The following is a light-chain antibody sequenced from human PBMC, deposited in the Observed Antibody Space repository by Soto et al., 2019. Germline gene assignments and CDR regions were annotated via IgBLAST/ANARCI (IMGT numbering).Light chain of an antibody. CDR1: QSLVYSDGNTY. J-gene: IGKJ1*01. V-gene: IGKV2D-30*01. CDR2: KVS. CDR3: QQSYSTPRT. Sequence: PPSLPVTLGQPASISCRSSQSLVYSDGNTYLNWFQQRPGQSPRRLIYKVSNWASGVPDRFSGSGSGTDFTLKISSLQPEDFATYYCQQSYSTPRTFGQGTKVDIK.